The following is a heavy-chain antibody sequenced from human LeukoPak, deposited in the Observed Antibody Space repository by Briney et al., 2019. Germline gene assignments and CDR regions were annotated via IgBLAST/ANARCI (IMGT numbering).Heavy chain of an antibody. Sequence: PGGSLRLSCAASGFTFSTYTIHWVRQAPGKGLEWVAFIRYDGSDEYYADSVKGRFTISRDNSMNTLYLQMNSLRPEDTAVYYCAKESRDYDSSGYYGNWGQGTLVTVSS. D-gene: IGHD3-22*01. J-gene: IGHJ4*02. CDR1: GFTFSTYT. CDR2: IRYDGSDE. V-gene: IGHV3-30*02. CDR3: AKESRDYDSSGYYGN.